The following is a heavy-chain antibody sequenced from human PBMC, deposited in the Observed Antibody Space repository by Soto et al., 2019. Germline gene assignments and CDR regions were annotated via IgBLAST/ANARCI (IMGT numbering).Heavy chain of an antibody. Sequence: GGSLRLSCAASGFTFSDYYMSWIRQAPGKGLEWVSYISRGGSTIHYADSVKGRFTISRDNAKTSLYLQMNSLRAEDTAVYFCARTPTTSGSYHYDSWGQGTLVTSPQ. CDR2: ISRGGSTI. CDR3: ARTPTTSGSYHYDS. CDR1: GFTFSDYY. J-gene: IGHJ4*02. D-gene: IGHD3-10*01. V-gene: IGHV3-11*01.